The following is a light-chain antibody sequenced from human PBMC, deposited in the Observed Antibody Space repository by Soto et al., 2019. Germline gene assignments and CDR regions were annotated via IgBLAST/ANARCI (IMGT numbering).Light chain of an antibody. Sequence: QSALTQPASVSGSPGQSITISCTGTRSDIGGFNFVSWYQQHPGKAPKLMIYDVTYRPSGLSNRFSGSKSGNTASLTISGLQADDEADYYCNSYTSTSTRVFGTGTKVTVL. V-gene: IGLV2-14*01. CDR3: NSYTSTSTRV. CDR1: RSDIGGFNF. J-gene: IGLJ1*01. CDR2: DVT.